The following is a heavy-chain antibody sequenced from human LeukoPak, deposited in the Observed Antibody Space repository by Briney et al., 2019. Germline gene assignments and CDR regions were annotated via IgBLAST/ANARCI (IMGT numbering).Heavy chain of an antibody. Sequence: SETLSLTCTVSGGSISSNSYYWGWIRQPPGKGLEWIGSIYSSGSTYYNPSLKSRVTISVDTSKNQFSLRLSSVFAADTAVYYCANYYDSSGKYYFDYWGQGTLVTVSS. J-gene: IGHJ4*02. CDR1: GGSISSNSYY. CDR2: IYSSGST. V-gene: IGHV4-39*01. D-gene: IGHD3-22*01. CDR3: ANYYDSSGKYYFDY.